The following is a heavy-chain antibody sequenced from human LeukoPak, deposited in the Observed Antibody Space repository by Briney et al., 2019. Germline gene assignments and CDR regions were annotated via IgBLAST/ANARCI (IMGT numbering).Heavy chain of an antibody. Sequence: SETLSLTCTVSGGSISSGGYYWSWIRQPPGKGLEWIGYIYHSGSTYYNPSLKSRVTISVDRSKNQFSLKLSSVTAADTAVYYCARGPHYYGPGGDDYWGQGTLVTVSS. CDR2: IYHSGST. V-gene: IGHV4-30-2*01. CDR3: ARGPHYYGPGGDDY. J-gene: IGHJ4*02. D-gene: IGHD3-10*01. CDR1: GGSISSGGYY.